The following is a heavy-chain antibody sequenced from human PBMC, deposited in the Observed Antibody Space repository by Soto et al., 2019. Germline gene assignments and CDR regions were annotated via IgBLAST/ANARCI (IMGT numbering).Heavy chain of an antibody. V-gene: IGHV3-30-3*01. CDR2: ISYVGSNK. J-gene: IGHJ4*02. D-gene: IGHD3-3*01. CDR1: GFTFSSYA. CDR3: ARSQFLLRFLEWLLPTFDY. Sequence: QVQLVESGGGVVQPGRSLRLSCAASGFTFSSYAMHWVRQAPGKGLEWVAVISYVGSNKFYADSVKGRFTISRDNSKNTLYLQMNSLRAEDTAVYYCARSQFLLRFLEWLLPTFDYWGQGTVVTVSS.